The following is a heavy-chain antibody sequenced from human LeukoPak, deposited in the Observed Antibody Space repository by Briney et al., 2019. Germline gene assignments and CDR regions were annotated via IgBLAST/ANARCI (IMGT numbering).Heavy chain of an antibody. J-gene: IGHJ4*02. Sequence: GGSLRLSCVVSGFTFSDYAMSWVRQAPGKGLEWVSTISGSGGGSYSEDPVKGRFTISRDNSRNTLYLQMNSLRVEDTAIYYCAKGGPQFFDYWGQGTLVTVSS. V-gene: IGHV3-23*01. CDR3: AKGGPQFFDY. CDR1: GFTFSDYA. D-gene: IGHD5-24*01. CDR2: ISGSGGGS.